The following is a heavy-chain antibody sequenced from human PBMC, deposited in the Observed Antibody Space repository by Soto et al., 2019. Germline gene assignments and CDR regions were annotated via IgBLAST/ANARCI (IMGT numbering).Heavy chain of an antibody. CDR2: INPHGGST. V-gene: IGHV1-46*01. D-gene: IGHD3-3*01. CDR1: GDTFTNYY. CDR3: ARSSGGNFGIIIEGSNWFDP. J-gene: IGHJ5*02. Sequence: VGPVKVSCKAPGDTFTNYYLNWVRQAPGQGLEWMGVINPHGGSTKYAQKFQGRVTMARDTSRSTVYMELRSLRSDDTAIYYCARSSGGNFGIIIEGSNWFDPWGQGTLVTVSS.